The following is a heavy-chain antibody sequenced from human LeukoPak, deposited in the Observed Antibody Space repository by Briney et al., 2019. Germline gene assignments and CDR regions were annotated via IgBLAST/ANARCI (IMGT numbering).Heavy chain of an antibody. V-gene: IGHV4-4*07. CDR2: IYTSGST. CDR1: GGSISSYY. CDR3: ARYCSGGSCWEYDAFDI. D-gene: IGHD2-15*01. J-gene: IGHJ3*02. Sequence: PSETLSLTCTVSGGSISSYYWSWIRQPAGKGLEWIGRIYTSGSTNYNPSLKSRVTMSVDTSKNQFSLRLSSVTAADTAVYYCARYCSGGSCWEYDAFDIWGQGTMVTVSS.